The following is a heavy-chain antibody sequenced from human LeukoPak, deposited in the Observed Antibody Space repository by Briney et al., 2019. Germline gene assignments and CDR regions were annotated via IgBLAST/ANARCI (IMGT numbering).Heavy chain of an antibody. CDR2: IYTSGST. J-gene: IGHJ4*02. D-gene: IGHD2-15*01. CDR3: ARGYCSGGSCYSLPDY. Sequence: SETLSLTCTVSGGSISSYYWSWIRQPAGKGLEWIGRIYTSGSTYYNPSLKSRVTISVDRSKNQFSLKLSSVTAADTAVYYCARGYCSGGSCYSLPDYWGQGTLVTVSS. CDR1: GGSISSYY. V-gene: IGHV4-4*07.